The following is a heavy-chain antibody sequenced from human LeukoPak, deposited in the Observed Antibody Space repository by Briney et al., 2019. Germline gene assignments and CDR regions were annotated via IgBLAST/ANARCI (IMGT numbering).Heavy chain of an antibody. CDR1: GGSFSDYS. J-gene: IGHJ5*02. Sequence: SVKVSCKASGGSFSDYSISWVRQAPGQGLEWMGRIIAILDTAHYAQKFQGRFTITADKATTTVYMELSSLRSDDTAVYYCVRSGYDYDWFDPWGQGTLVTVSS. D-gene: IGHD5-12*01. CDR3: VRSGYDYDWFDP. V-gene: IGHV1-69*08. CDR2: IIAILDTA.